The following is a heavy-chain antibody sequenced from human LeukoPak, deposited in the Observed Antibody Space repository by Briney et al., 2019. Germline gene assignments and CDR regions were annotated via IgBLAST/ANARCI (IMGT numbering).Heavy chain of an antibody. J-gene: IGHJ4*02. CDR2: TYYRSKWYN. Sequence: SQTLSLTCAISGDSVSSNSAAWNWIRQSPSRGLEWLGRTYYRSKWYNDYAVSVKSRITINPVTSKNQFSLQLNSVTPEDTAVYYCARDREYYDYVWGSYRFWFLDYWGQGTLVTVSS. V-gene: IGHV6-1*01. CDR3: ARDREYYDYVWGSYRFWFLDY. CDR1: GDSVSSNSAA. D-gene: IGHD3-16*02.